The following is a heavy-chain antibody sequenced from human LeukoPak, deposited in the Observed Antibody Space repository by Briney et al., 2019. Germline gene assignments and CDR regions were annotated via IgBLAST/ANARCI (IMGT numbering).Heavy chain of an antibody. Sequence: GGSLRLSCAASGFTFDDYAMHWVRQAPGKGLEWVSGISWNSGSIGYADSVKGRFTISRDNAKNTLYLQMNSLRAEDTAVYYCARVSPYSSSWFDYWGQGTLVTVSS. D-gene: IGHD6-13*01. CDR1: GFTFDDYA. CDR2: ISWNSGSI. V-gene: IGHV3-9*01. J-gene: IGHJ5*01. CDR3: ARVSPYSSSWFDY.